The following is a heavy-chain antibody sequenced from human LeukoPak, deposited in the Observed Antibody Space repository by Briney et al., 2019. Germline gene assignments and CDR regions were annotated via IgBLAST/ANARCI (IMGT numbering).Heavy chain of an antibody. CDR3: AKTYYDILTGYRPFDY. J-gene: IGHJ4*02. Sequence: PSETLSLTGTVSGGSINSGGYYWSWIRQHPGKGLEWIGNIYYSGSTYYNPSLKSRVTISVDTSKNQFSLKLSSVTAADTAVYYCAKTYYDILTGYRPFDYWGQGTLVTVSS. CDR1: GGSINSGGYY. D-gene: IGHD3-9*01. CDR2: IYYSGST. V-gene: IGHV4-31*03.